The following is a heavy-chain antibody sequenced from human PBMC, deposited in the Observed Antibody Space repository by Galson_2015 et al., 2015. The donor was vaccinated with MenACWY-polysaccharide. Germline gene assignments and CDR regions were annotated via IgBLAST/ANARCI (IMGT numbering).Heavy chain of an antibody. CDR2: IQYDGSQK. CDR3: AREGSRIVFHAFDV. J-gene: IGHJ3*01. D-gene: IGHD3-10*02. Sequence: SLRLSCAASGLKFRGSGMHWVRQAPGKGLEWVAVIQYDGSQKQYIDSVKDRFTISRDNSKNTLYLEMNSLRAEDTALYYCAREGSRIVFHAFDVWGQGTMVIVSS. CDR1: GLKFRGSG. V-gene: IGHV3-33*01.